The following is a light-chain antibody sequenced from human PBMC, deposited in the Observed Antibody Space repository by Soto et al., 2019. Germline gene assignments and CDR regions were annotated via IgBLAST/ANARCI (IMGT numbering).Light chain of an antibody. CDR2: DAS. J-gene: IGKJ1*01. CDR3: QQYNSYPWT. V-gene: IGKV1-5*01. CDR1: QSISSW. Sequence: DIQMTQSPSTLSASVGDRVTITCRASQSISSWLACYQQKPVKAPKLLIYDASSLESGVPSRFSGSGSGTEFTLTILCLQPADFATYYCQQYNSYPWTFGQGTTVAIK.